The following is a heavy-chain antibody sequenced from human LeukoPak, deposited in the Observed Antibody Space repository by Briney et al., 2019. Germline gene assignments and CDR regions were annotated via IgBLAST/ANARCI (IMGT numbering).Heavy chain of an antibody. CDR2: FDPEDGET. J-gene: IGHJ4*02. V-gene: IGHV1-24*01. D-gene: IGHD5-12*01. CDR3: ARGGYSGYDYVSDY. CDR1: GYTLTELS. Sequence: ASVKVSCKVSGYTLTELSMHWVRQAPGKGLEWMGGFDPEDGETIYAQKFQGRVTMTEDTSTDTAYMELSSLRSEDTAVYYCARGGYSGYDYVSDYWGQGTLVTVSS.